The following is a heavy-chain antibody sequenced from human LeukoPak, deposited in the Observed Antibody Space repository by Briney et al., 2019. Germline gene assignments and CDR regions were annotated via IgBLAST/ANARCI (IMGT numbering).Heavy chain of an antibody. Sequence: PGGSLRLSCAASGFTFSSYSMTWVRQAPGKGLEWVSYISGSGYTIYYAASVKGRFTISRDNAKNSLCLQMNSLRAEDTAVYYCARSTGYGGYAYWGQGTLVTVSS. CDR2: ISGSGYTI. D-gene: IGHD5-12*01. J-gene: IGHJ4*02. V-gene: IGHV3-48*01. CDR1: GFTFSSYS. CDR3: ARSTGYGGYAY.